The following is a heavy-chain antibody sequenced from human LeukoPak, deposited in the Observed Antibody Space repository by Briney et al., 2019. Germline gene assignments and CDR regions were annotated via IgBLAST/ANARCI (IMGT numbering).Heavy chain of an antibody. J-gene: IGHJ6*03. D-gene: IGHD6-13*01. V-gene: IGHV4-34*01. Sequence: SETLSLTCAVYGGSFSGYYWSWLRQPPGKGLEWIGEINHSGSTNYNPSLKSRVTISVDTSKNQFSLTLSSVTAADTAVYYCARGSSSWYHEGPRRYYYYMDVWGRGTTVTVSS. CDR3: ARGSSSWYHEGPRRYYYYMDV. CDR2: INHSGST. CDR1: GGSFSGYY.